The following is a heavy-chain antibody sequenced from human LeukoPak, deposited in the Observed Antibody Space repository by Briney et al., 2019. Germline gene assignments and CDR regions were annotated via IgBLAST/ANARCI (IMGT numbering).Heavy chain of an antibody. CDR3: ARMVGWGARRYYYYYMDV. V-gene: IGHV4-4*07. CDR1: GGSISSYY. J-gene: IGHJ6*03. D-gene: IGHD1-26*01. Sequence: PSETLSLTCTVSGGSISSYYWSWIRQPAGKGLEWIGRIDTSGNTNYKPSLKSRVTMSVDTSKNQFSLKLSSVTAADTAVYYCARMVGWGARRYYYYYMDVWGKGTTVTVSS. CDR2: IDTSGNT.